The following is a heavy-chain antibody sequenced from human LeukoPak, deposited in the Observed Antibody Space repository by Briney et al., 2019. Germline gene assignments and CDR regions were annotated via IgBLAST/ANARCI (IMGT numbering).Heavy chain of an antibody. CDR2: ISSSSSYI. CDR3: AKIAVADAFDI. D-gene: IGHD6-19*01. J-gene: IGHJ3*02. CDR1: GFTFSSYS. Sequence: GGSLRLSCAASGFTFSSYSMNWVRQAPGKGLEWVSSISSSSSYIYYADSVKGRFTISRDNAKNSLYLQMNSLRAEDTAVYYCAKIAVADAFDIWGQGTMVTVSS. V-gene: IGHV3-21*01.